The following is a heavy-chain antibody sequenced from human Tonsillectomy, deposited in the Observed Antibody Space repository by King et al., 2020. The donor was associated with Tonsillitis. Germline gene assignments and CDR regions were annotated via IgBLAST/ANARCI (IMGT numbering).Heavy chain of an antibody. CDR1: GYSFTNYL. V-gene: IGHV5-51*03. CDR3: ARPGASIARNFDY. J-gene: IGHJ4*02. D-gene: IGHD6-6*01. Sequence: VQLVESGAEVKKPGESLKISCKGSGYSFTNYLIGWVRQMPGKGLEWMGMIYPGDSDTRYSPSFQGQVTLSADKSISTAYLQWNTLKASDTAMYYCARPGASIARNFDYWGQGTLVTVSS. CDR2: IYPGDSDT.